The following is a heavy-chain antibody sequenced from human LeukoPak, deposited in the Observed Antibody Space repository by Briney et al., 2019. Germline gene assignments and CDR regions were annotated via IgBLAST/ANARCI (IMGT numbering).Heavy chain of an antibody. CDR2: IRYDGGNK. J-gene: IGHJ6*02. CDR1: GFTFSSYG. V-gene: IGHV3-30*02. CDR3: AKEKRRGYSYEFYYYYYGMDV. D-gene: IGHD5-18*01. Sequence: GGSLRLSCAASGFTFSSYGMHWVRQAPGKGLEWVAFIRYDGGNKYYADSVKGRFTISRDNSKNTLYLQMNSLRAEDTAVYYCAKEKRRGYSYEFYYYYYGMDVWGQGTTVTVSS.